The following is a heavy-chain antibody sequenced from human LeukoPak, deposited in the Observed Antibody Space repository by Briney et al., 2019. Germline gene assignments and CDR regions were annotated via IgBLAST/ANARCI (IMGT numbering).Heavy chain of an antibody. Sequence: GGSLRLSCAASGFTFSSYAMSWVRQAPGKGLEWVSAISGSGGSTYYADSVKGRFTTSRDNSKNTLYLQMNSLRAEDTTVYYCAKDLGFSTVTTFRIWGQGTMVTVSS. J-gene: IGHJ3*02. CDR1: GFTFSSYA. D-gene: IGHD4-17*01. CDR3: AKDLGFSTVTTFRI. V-gene: IGHV3-23*01. CDR2: ISGSGGST.